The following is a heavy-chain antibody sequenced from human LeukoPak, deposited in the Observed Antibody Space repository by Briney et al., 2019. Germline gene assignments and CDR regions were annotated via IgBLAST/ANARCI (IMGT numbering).Heavy chain of an antibody. V-gene: IGHV3-23*01. D-gene: IGHD4-11*01. CDR3: AKHNSRDSSNYYIFNY. J-gene: IGHJ4*02. CDR1: GFTFADYG. CDR2: TSVSGGST. Sequence: GGSLRLSCAASGFTFADYGLSWVRQAPGKGLEWVSGTSVSGGSTYYADSVKGRFTISRDNSKNTLYLQMSSLRAEDTAVYYCAKHNSRDSSNYYIFNYWGQGILVTVS.